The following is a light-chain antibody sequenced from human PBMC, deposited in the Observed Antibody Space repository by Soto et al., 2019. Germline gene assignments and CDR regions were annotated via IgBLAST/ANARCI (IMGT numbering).Light chain of an antibody. CDR3: SSYTDTKSLV. V-gene: IGLV2-8*01. J-gene: IGLJ1*01. Sequence: QSALTQSPSASGSPGQSVTISCTGTSSDIGGYNSVSWYQQHPGKAPKVTIYDVTKRPSGVPDRFSGSKSGNTASLTVSALQAEDEADYYCSSYTDTKSLVFGTGTKVTVL. CDR1: SSDIGGYNS. CDR2: DVT.